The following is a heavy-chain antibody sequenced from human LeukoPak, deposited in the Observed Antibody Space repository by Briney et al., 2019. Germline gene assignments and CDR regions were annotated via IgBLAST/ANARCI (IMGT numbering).Heavy chain of an antibody. CDR3: ARDIYYYDSSGYYFFPRY. CDR1: GGSISSYY. CDR2: IYTSGST. D-gene: IGHD3-22*01. J-gene: IGHJ4*02. Sequence: PSETLSLTCTVSGGSISSYYWSWIRQPAGKGLEWIGRIYTSGSTNYNPSLKSRVTMSVDTSKNQFSLKLSSVTAADTAVYYCARDIYYYDSSGYYFFPRYWGQGTLVTVSS. V-gene: IGHV4-4*07.